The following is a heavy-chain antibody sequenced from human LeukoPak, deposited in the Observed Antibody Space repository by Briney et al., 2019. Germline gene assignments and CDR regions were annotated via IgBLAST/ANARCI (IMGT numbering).Heavy chain of an antibody. CDR1: GFTFSSYE. CDR3: ARTYYFDSSGWTSDAFDI. J-gene: IGHJ3*02. D-gene: IGHD3-22*01. V-gene: IGHV3-48*03. CDR2: ISSSGSTI. Sequence: GGSLRLSCAASGFTFSSYEMNWVRQAPGKGLEWVSYISSSGSTIYYADSMKGRFTISRDNAKNSLYLQMISLRAEDTAVYYCARTYYFDSSGWTSDAFDIWGQGTMVTVSS.